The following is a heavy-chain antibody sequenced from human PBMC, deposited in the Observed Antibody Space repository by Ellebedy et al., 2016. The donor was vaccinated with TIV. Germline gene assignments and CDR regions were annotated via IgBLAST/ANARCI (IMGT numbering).Heavy chain of an antibody. CDR3: AIGRDYDFWSGYYRADY. CDR1: GFTFSSYA. CDR2: ISGSGGST. D-gene: IGHD3-3*01. Sequence: GESLKISCVAPGFTFSSYAMSWVRQAPGKGLEWVSVISGSGGSTYYADSVKGRFTISRDNSKNTLYLQMNSLRAKDTAVYYCAIGRDYDFWSGYYRADYWGQGTLVTVSS. J-gene: IGHJ4*02. V-gene: IGHV3-23*01.